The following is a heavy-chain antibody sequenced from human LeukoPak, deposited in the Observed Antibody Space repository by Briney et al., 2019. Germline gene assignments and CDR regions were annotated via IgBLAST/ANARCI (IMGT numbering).Heavy chain of an antibody. CDR2: ITGSGTGT. V-gene: IGHV3-23*01. Sequence: GGSLRLSCAASGFTLSNYAMNWVRQAPGKGLEWVSIITGSGTGTYFAGSVKGRFTISRDNSKDMLYLQMNYLRAEDTAVYYCARARSAGLRLYYFNSWGQGTLVTVSS. CDR3: ARARSAGLRLYYFNS. J-gene: IGHJ4*02. CDR1: GFTLSNYA. D-gene: IGHD4-17*01.